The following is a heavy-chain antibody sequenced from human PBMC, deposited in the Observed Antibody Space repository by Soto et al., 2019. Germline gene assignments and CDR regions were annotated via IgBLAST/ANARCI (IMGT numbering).Heavy chain of an antibody. CDR3: ARGILTGTTRSWCFDP. V-gene: IGHV1-46*01. Sequence: ASVEVSCKAPGDTLTSCYRRWLRQATGHGLEWMGIINPNGGSTRFAQTFQGRITMTRDTSTSTVYMELRSLRSEDTAIYYCARGILTGTTRSWCFDPWCHGTLVTVS. J-gene: IGHJ5*02. CDR1: GDTLTSCY. CDR2: INPNGGST. D-gene: IGHD1-7*01.